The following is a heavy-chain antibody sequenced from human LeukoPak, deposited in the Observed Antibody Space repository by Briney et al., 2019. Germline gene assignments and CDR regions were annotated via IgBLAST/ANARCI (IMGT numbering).Heavy chain of an antibody. Sequence: SETLSHTCAVYGGSFSGYYWSWIRQPPGKGLEWIGEINHSGSTNYNPSLKSRVTISVDTSKNQFSLKLSSVTAADTAVYYCARRYCSGGSCYAEFDYWGQGTLVTVSS. D-gene: IGHD2-15*01. CDR3: ARRYCSGGSCYAEFDY. V-gene: IGHV4-34*01. CDR2: INHSGST. J-gene: IGHJ4*02. CDR1: GGSFSGYY.